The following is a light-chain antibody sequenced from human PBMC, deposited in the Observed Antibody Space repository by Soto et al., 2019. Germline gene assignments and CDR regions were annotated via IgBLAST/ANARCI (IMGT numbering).Light chain of an antibody. Sequence: DIQMTQSPSSLSASVGDRVTITCQASQDIKNYLNWYQQKPGKAPNLLISDASNLKTGVPSRFSGSGSGTHFTFSFSSLQPEDIATYYCQHYDHLPPLSFGGGNKVEIK. V-gene: IGKV1-33*01. J-gene: IGKJ4*01. CDR1: QDIKNY. CDR2: DAS. CDR3: QHYDHLPPLS.